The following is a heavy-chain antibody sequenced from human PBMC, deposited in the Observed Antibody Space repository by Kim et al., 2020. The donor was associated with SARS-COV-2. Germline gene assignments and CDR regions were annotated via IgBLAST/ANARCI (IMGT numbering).Heavy chain of an antibody. D-gene: IGHD4-17*01. V-gene: IGHV4-61*02. J-gene: IGHJ6*02. CDR3: ARDQAGDYWPRRNYYYGMDV. Sequence: SETLSLTCTVSGGSISSGSYYWSWIRQPAGKGLEWIGRIYTSGSTNYNPSLKSRVTISVDTSKNQFSLKLSSVTAADTAVYYCARDQAGDYWPRRNYYYGMDVWGQGTTVTVSS. CDR1: GGSISSGSYY. CDR2: IYTSGST.